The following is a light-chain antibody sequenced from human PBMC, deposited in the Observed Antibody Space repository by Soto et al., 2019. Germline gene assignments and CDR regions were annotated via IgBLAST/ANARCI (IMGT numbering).Light chain of an antibody. V-gene: IGLV4-69*01. CDR2: LNSDGSH. Sequence: QTVVTQSPSASASLGASVKLTCTLSSGHSSYAIAWHQQQPEKGPRYLMKLNSDGSHSKGDGIPDRFSGSSSGAERYLTISSHQSEDEADYYCQTWGTGIHYVFGTGTKVTVL. J-gene: IGLJ1*01. CDR1: SGHSSYA. CDR3: QTWGTGIHYV.